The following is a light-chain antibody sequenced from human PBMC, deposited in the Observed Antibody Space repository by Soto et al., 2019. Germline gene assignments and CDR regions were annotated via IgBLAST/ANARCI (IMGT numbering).Light chain of an antibody. V-gene: IGKV1-39*01. CDR2: AAS. CDR3: QQSYSMPWT. J-gene: IGKJ1*01. Sequence: DIQITQSPSSLSSSVSERFTITCRASQSISRYLNWYQQKPGKAPKLLIYAASSLQSGVPSRFSGSGSGTDFTLTISSLQPEDFATYYCQQSYSMPWTFGQGTKVDIK. CDR1: QSISRY.